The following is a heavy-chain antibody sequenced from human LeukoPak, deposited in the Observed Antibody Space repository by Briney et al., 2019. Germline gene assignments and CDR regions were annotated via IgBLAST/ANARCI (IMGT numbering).Heavy chain of an antibody. Sequence: GGSLRLSCAASGFTVSNNYMSWVRQAPGKGLEWVSVIYSGGGTYYADSVKGRFTISRDNAKNSLYLQMNSLRAEDTAVYYCARDSETAGEFFDYWGQGTLVTVSS. CDR1: GFTVSNNY. CDR2: IYSGGGT. CDR3: ARDSETAGEFFDY. V-gene: IGHV3-66*01. D-gene: IGHD2-21*01. J-gene: IGHJ4*02.